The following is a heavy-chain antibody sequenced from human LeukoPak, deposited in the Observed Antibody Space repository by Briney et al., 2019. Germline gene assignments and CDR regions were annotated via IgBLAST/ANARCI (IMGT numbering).Heavy chain of an antibody. V-gene: IGHV3-48*03. CDR1: AFTFSTHG. CDR3: ARDSTDYDSSGQMWDKCLDY. D-gene: IGHD3-22*01. Sequence: GGSLRLSCAASAFTFSTHGMVWVRQAPGKGLEWLSFISSSGNTKYYADSVKGRFTISRDNAKNSLYLQMNSLRPGDTAVYYCARDSTDYDSSGQMWDKCLDYWGQGTLLTVSS. J-gene: IGHJ4*02. CDR2: ISSSGNTK.